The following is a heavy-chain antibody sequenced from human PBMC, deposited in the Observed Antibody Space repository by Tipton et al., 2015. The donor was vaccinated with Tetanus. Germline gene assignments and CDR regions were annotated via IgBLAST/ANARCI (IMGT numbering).Heavy chain of an antibody. J-gene: IGHJ5*02. CDR1: GGSFSGYY. CDR3: ASSHYDFWSGYLNWFDP. V-gene: IGHV4-34*01. CDR2: INHSGST. D-gene: IGHD3-3*01. Sequence: TLSLTCAVYGGSFSGYYWSWIRQPPGKGLEWIGEINHSGSTNYNPSLKSRVTISVDTSKNQFSLKLSSVTAADTAVYYCASSHYDFWSGYLNWFDPWGQGTLVTVSS.